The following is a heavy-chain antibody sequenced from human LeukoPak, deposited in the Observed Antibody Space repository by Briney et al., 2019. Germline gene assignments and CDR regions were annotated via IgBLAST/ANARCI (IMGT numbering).Heavy chain of an antibody. Sequence: PSETLSLTCTVSGGSISSYYWSWIRQPAGKGLEWIGRTHGNGNTNYNPSLKSRVTISVDRSKNQFSLKLSSVTAADTAVYYCARDYRRGAASDAFDIWGQGTTVTVSS. CDR2: THGNGNT. CDR3: ARDYRRGAASDAFDI. D-gene: IGHD4-11*01. V-gene: IGHV4-4*07. CDR1: GGSISSYY. J-gene: IGHJ3*02.